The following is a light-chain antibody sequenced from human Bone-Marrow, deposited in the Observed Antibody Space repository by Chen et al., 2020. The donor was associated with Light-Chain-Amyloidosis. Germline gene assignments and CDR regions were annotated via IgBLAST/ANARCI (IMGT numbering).Light chain of an antibody. CDR1: ISNIGSNS. CDR3: GAWDDSLNGPM. V-gene: IGLV1-44*01. CDR2: NND. Sequence: QSVLTQPPSASGTPGHRVTISCSGGISNIGSNSVNWHQQLPGTAPRLLIYNNDRRPSGVPDRFSGSKSGTSASLAISGLQSGDEADYYCGAWDDSLNGPMFGGGTKLTVL. J-gene: IGLJ3*02.